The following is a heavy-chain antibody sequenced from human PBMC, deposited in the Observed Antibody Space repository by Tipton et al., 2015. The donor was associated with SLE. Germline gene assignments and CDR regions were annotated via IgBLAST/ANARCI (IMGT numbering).Heavy chain of an antibody. J-gene: IGHJ5*02. CDR3: AGVVDHIFP. CDR2: ISYDGSNK. D-gene: IGHD3-9*01. CDR1: GFTFSSYG. V-gene: IGHV3-30*03. Sequence: SLRLSCAASGFTFSSYGMHWVRQAPGKGLEWVAVISYDGSNKYYADSVQGRFTISRDNSKSTLYLQMNSLRAEDTAVYYCAGVVDHIFPWGQGTLVTVSS.